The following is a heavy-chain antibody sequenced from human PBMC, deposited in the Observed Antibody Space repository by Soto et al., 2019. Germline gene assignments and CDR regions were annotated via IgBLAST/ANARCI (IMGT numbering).Heavy chain of an antibody. CDR1: GYTFTRYT. CDR3: AIGIEKGQLHL. V-gene: IGHV1-3*01. Sequence: ASVKVSCKASGYTFTRYTMNWVRQAPGQRREWMGWINPDNGNTKSSQKFQDRVIITRDTSASTAYMDLSSLRSEDTAVYYCAIGIEKGQLHLWCQGTLVTVSS. J-gene: IGHJ5*02. CDR2: INPDNGNT. D-gene: IGHD2-2*01.